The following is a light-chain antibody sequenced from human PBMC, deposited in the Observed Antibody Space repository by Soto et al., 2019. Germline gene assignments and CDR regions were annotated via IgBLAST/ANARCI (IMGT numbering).Light chain of an antibody. Sequence: QSVLTQPPSASGTPGQRVTISCSGRSSNIGSNTINWYQQLPGTATKLLIYSNNLRPSGVPDRFSGSKSSTSASLAISGLQSEDEADYYCATWDDSLNGPGVVFGGGTKLTVL. CDR1: SSNIGSNT. V-gene: IGLV1-44*01. CDR3: ATWDDSLNGPGVV. CDR2: SNN. J-gene: IGLJ2*01.